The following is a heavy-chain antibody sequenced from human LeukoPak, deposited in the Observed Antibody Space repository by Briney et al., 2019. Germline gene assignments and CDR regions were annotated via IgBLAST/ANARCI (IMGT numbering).Heavy chain of an antibody. Sequence: SETLSLTCTVSGGSISSYYWSWIRQPPGKGLEWIGYIYYSGSTNYNPSLKSRVTISVDTSKNQFSLKLTSVTAADTAMYYCARRRDFFDYWGQGTLVTVSS. V-gene: IGHV4-59*01. CDR1: GGSISSYY. D-gene: IGHD3-3*01. CDR2: IYYSGST. CDR3: ARRRDFFDY. J-gene: IGHJ4*02.